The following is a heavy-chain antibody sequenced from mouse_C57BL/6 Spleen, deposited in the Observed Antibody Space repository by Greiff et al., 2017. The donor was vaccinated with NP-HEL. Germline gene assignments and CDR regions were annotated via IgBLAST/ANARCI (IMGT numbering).Heavy chain of an antibody. V-gene: IGHV1-55*01. J-gene: IGHJ3*01. CDR3: ARKRANWDPFAY. Sequence: VQLQQPGAELVKPGASVKMSCKASGYTFTSYWITWVKQRPGQGLEWIGDIYPGSGSTNYNEKFKSKATLTVDTSSSTAYMQLSSLTSEDSAVYYCARKRANWDPFAYWGQGTLVTVSA. CDR2: IYPGSGST. D-gene: IGHD4-1*01. CDR1: GYTFTSYW.